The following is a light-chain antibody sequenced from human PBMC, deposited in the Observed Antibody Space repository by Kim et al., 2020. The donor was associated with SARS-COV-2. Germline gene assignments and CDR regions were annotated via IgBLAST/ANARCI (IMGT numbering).Light chain of an antibody. J-gene: IGKJ1*01. V-gene: IGKV1-17*01. CDR2: AAS. Sequence: ASVGDRVTITCRASQGIDSNLGWYQQKPGKAPKCLIYAASILQSGVPSRFSGSGSGTEFTLTINSLEPEDFATYFCLQENGYPRVFGQGTKVDIK. CDR1: QGIDSN. CDR3: LQENGYPRV.